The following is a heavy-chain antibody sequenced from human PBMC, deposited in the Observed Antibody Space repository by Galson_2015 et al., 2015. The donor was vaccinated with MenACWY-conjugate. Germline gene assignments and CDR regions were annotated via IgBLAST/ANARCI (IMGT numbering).Heavy chain of an antibody. V-gene: IGHV5-51*01. CDR3: TRLEGVIAAAGS. CDR1: GYSFTSYW. J-gene: IGHJ5*02. D-gene: IGHD6-13*01. CDR2: IYPGDSDT. Sequence: QSAAEVKEPGQSLKISCKGSGYSFTSYWIGWVRRMPGKGLEWMGIIYPGDSDTRYSPSFQGQVTISADNSISTAYLQWTGLKASVNYIDVWTRLEGVIAAAGSWGQGTLVTVS.